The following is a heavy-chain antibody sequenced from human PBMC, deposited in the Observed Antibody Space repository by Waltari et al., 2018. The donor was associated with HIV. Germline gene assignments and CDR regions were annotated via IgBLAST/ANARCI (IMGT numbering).Heavy chain of an antibody. Sequence: VRLMESGGGLVEPGGSLTISCAASGFTFTQYSMNWIRHIPGKGLEWLASINRHKRESYYIDSIKGRFTISRDNAANSVFLHMDRLRVDDTAQYFCVRDDPGYEPIDYWGRGTLVTVSS. CDR1: GFTFTQYS. J-gene: IGHJ4*02. CDR3: VRDDPGYEPIDY. D-gene: IGHD2-2*01. CDR2: INRHKRES. V-gene: IGHV3-21*02.